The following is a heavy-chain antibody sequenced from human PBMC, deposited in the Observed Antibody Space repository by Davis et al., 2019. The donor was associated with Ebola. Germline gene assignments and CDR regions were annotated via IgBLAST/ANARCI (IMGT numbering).Heavy chain of an antibody. J-gene: IGHJ6*02. D-gene: IGHD6-6*01. CDR3: ARHGIAARSSYYYYGMDV. CDR2: IYPGDSDT. Sequence: GESLKISCKGSGYSFTNYWIGWVRQMPGKGLEWMGIIYPGDSDTRYSPSFQGQVTISADKSISTAYLQWSSLKASDTAMYYCARHGIAARSSYYYYGMDVWGQGTTVTVSS. V-gene: IGHV5-51*01. CDR1: GYSFTNYW.